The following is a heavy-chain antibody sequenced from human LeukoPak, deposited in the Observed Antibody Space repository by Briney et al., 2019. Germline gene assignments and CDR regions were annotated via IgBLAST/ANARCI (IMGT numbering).Heavy chain of an antibody. Sequence: PSETLSLTCAVYGRSFSGYYWSWIRQPPGKGLEWIGEINHSGSTNYNPSLKSRVTISVDTSKNQFSLKLSSVTAADTAVYYCARGRIGYYYMDVWGKGTTVTVSS. CDR2: INHSGST. V-gene: IGHV4-34*01. J-gene: IGHJ6*03. CDR3: ARGRIGYYYMDV. CDR1: GRSFSGYY.